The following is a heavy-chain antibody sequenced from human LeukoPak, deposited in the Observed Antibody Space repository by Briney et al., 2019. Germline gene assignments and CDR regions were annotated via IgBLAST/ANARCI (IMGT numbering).Heavy chain of an antibody. V-gene: IGHV3-30-3*01. Sequence: GGSLRLSCAASGSTFSSYAMHWVRQAPGKGLEWVAVISYDGSNKYYADSVKGRFTTSRDNSKNTLYLQMNSLRAEDTAVYYCASSEWELLYFYWGQGTLVTVSS. CDR3: ASSEWELLYFY. D-gene: IGHD1-26*01. J-gene: IGHJ4*02. CDR1: GSTFSSYA. CDR2: ISYDGSNK.